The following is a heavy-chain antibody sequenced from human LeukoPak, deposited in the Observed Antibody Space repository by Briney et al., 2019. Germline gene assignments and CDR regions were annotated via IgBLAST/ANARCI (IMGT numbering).Heavy chain of an antibody. Sequence: ASVTVSCKASGYRFISNYIQWVRQAPGLGPEWMGWMHPGNGNTRYAEKFQGRVTMTRDTSISTAYMDLSSLRSDDTAVYYCAREGSYCVGGDCYSFDFWGQGTLITVSS. CDR2: MHPGNGNT. V-gene: IGHV1-2*02. CDR3: AREGSYCVGGDCYSFDF. J-gene: IGHJ4*02. D-gene: IGHD2-21*02. CDR1: GYRFISNY.